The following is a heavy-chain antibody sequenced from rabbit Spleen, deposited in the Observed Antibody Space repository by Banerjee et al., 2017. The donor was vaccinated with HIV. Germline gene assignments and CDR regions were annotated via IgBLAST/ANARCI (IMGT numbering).Heavy chain of an antibody. V-gene: IGHV1S7*01. CDR2: IVPIFGVT. Sequence: QELVESGGGLVQPGGSLKLSCKASRFDFSTYSMSWVRQAPGKGLEWIGYIVPIFGVTYYANWVNGRFTISSHNAQNTRYLQLTSLTAADTATYFCVRAIYASSSGYYGMDLWGPGTLVTVS. J-gene: IGHJ6*01. CDR3: VRAIYASSSGYYGMDL. CDR1: RFDFSTYS. D-gene: IGHD1-1*01.